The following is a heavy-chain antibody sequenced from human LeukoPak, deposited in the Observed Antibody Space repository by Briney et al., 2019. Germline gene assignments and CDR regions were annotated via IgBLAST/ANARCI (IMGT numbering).Heavy chain of an antibody. D-gene: IGHD2-2*01. V-gene: IGHV4-59*12. CDR1: GGSISSYY. CDR3: ARESLGYCSTTSCYED. CDR2: IYYSGST. J-gene: IGHJ4*02. Sequence: PSETLSLTCTVSGGSISSYYWSWIRQPPGKGLEWIGYIYYSGSTNYNPSLKSRVTISVDTSKNQFSLKLSSVTAADTAVYYCARESLGYCSTTSCYEDWGQGTLVTVSS.